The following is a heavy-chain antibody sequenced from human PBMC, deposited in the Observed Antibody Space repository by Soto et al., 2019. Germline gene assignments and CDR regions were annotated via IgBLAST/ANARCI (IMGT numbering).Heavy chain of an antibody. Sequence: HPGGSLRLSCAASGFTFSSYGMHWVRQAPGKGLEWVAVISYDGSNKYYADSVKGRFTISRDNSKNTLYLQMNSLRAEDTAVYYCAREGGLVGYTSSFDYWGRGTLVTVSS. V-gene: IGHV3-30*03. CDR1: GFTFSSYG. CDR3: AREGGLVGYTSSFDY. D-gene: IGHD1-26*01. CDR2: ISYDGSNK. J-gene: IGHJ4*02.